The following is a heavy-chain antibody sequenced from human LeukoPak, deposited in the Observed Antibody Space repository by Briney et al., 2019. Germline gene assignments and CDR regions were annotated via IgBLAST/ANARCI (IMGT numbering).Heavy chain of an antibody. Sequence: SETLSLTCTVSGGSISSSSYYWGWIRQPPGKGLEWIGSIYYSGSTYYNPSLKSRVTISVDTSKNQFSLNLSSVTAADTAVYYCARAGRRLLYFDYWGQGTLVTVSS. CDR1: GGSISSSSYY. CDR2: IYYSGST. V-gene: IGHV4-39*07. CDR3: ARAGRRLLYFDY. D-gene: IGHD3-22*01. J-gene: IGHJ4*02.